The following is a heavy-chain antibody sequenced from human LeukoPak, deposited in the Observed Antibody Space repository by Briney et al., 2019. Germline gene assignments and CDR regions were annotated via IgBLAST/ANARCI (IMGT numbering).Heavy chain of an antibody. D-gene: IGHD3-22*01. Sequence: ASVKVSFKASGYTFTSYGISWVRQAPGQGLEWMGWISAYNGNTNYAQKLQGRVTMTTDTSTSTAYMELRSLRSDDTAVYYCARDSINTYYYDSSGYYSMAPFYYYYMDVWGKGTTVTVSS. CDR3: ARDSINTYYYDSSGYYSMAPFYYYYMDV. CDR1: GYTFTSYG. V-gene: IGHV1-18*01. CDR2: ISAYNGNT. J-gene: IGHJ6*03.